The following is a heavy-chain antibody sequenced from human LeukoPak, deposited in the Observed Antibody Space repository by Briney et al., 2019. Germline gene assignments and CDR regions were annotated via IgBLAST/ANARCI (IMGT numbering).Heavy chain of an antibody. J-gene: IGHJ5*02. CDR2: IYHSGST. Sequence: SETLSLTCAVSGGSISSGGYSWRWIRQPPGKGLEWIGYIYHSGSTYYNPSLKSRVTISVDRSKNQFSLKLSSVTAADTAVYYCARGTYYYDSSGSQNWFDPWGQGTLVTVSS. V-gene: IGHV4-30-2*01. CDR1: GGSISSGGYS. CDR3: ARGTYYYDSSGSQNWFDP. D-gene: IGHD3-22*01.